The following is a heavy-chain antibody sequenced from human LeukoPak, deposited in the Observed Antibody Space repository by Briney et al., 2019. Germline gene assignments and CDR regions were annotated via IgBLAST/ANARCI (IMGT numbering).Heavy chain of an antibody. V-gene: IGHV1-8*01. CDR3: ARGLPQWLVRKNAFDI. CDR1: GYTFTSYD. D-gene: IGHD6-19*01. CDR2: MNPNSGNT. Sequence: ASVKVSCKASGYTFTSYDINWVRQAPGQGLEWMGWMNPNSGNTDYAQKFQGRVTMTRNTPISTAYMELSSLRSEDTAVYYCARGLPQWLVRKNAFDIWGQGTMVTVSS. J-gene: IGHJ3*02.